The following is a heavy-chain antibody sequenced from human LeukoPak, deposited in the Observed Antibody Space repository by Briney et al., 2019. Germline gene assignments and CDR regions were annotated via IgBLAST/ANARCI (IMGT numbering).Heavy chain of an antibody. Sequence: GGSLRLSCAASGFTFSSYAMSWVSQAPGNGLEWDSAISGSGGSTYYADSVKGWFTISRDNSKNMLYLQMNSLRAEDTVVYYCAKDLGSSGYYFNWFDPWGQGTLVTVSS. CDR2: ISGSGGST. D-gene: IGHD3-22*01. J-gene: IGHJ5*02. CDR3: AKDLGSSGYYFNWFDP. CDR1: GFTFSSYA. V-gene: IGHV3-23*01.